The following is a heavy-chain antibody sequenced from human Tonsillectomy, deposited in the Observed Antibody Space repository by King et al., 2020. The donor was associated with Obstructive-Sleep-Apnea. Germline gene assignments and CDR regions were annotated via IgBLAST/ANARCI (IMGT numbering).Heavy chain of an antibody. CDR3: ARHQEITYHYDSSGYSY. V-gene: IGHV1-18*01. Sequence: QLVQSGAEVKKPGASVMLSCKASGYIFINYGIHWVRQAPGQGLEWVGWISAHNGNTKYAQKVQGRATMATDTSTSTAYMELRSLRSDDTAVYYFARHQEITYHYDSSGYSYWGQGTLVTVSS. CDR1: GYIFINYG. D-gene: IGHD3-22*01. CDR2: ISAHNGNT. J-gene: IGHJ4*02.